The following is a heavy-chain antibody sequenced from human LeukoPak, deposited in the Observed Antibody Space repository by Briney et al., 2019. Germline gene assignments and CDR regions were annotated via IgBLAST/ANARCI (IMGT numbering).Heavy chain of an antibody. V-gene: IGHV2-70*11. CDR3: ARIDLTTVEYYFDY. CDR2: IDWDDDK. D-gene: IGHD4-23*01. CDR1: GFSLSTSGTC. Sequence: ESGPTLVNPTQTLTLTCTFSGFSLSTSGTCVSWIRQPPGKALEWLARIDWDDDKYYSTSLKTRLTISKDTSKNQVVLTMTNMDPVDTATYYCARIDLTTVEYYFDYWGQGTLVTVSS. J-gene: IGHJ4*02.